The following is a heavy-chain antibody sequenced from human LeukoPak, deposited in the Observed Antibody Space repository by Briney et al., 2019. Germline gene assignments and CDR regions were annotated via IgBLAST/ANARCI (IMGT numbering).Heavy chain of an antibody. CDR1: GFTVSSNY. J-gene: IGHJ6*02. Sequence: PGGSLRLSCAASGFTVSSNYMSWVRQAPGKGLEWVSVIYSGGSTYYADSVKGRFTISRDNSKNTLYLQMNSLRAEDTAVYYCARDLYSSGWFYYGMDVWGQGTTVTVSS. V-gene: IGHV3-53*01. D-gene: IGHD6-19*01. CDR2: IYSGGST. CDR3: ARDLYSSGWFYYGMDV.